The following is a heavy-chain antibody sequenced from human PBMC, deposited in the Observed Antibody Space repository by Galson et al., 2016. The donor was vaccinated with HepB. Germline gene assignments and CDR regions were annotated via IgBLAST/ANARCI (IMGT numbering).Heavy chain of an antibody. V-gene: IGHV1-18*01. CDR2: ISVYNGKT. CDR3: TRDQDGSGIDATGNNWFDP. J-gene: IGHJ5*02. Sequence: SVKVSCKASGYTFYTYGISWVRQAPGQGLEWMGWISVYNGKTQYSQKFQDRVTMTTDTSTDTAYMELRRLRSDDTAVYYCTRDQDGSGIDATGNNWFDPWGQGTLVTVSS. CDR1: GYTFYTYG. D-gene: IGHD3-10*01.